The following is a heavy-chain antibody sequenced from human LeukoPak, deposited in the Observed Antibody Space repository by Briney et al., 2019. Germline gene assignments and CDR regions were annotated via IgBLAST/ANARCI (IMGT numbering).Heavy chain of an antibody. CDR3: ARGSRTVLLWFGESLFDY. J-gene: IGHJ4*02. Sequence: SETLSLTCAVYGGSFSGYYWSWIRQPPGKGLEWIGEINHSGSTNYNPSLKSRVTISVDTSKNQFSLKLSSVTAADTAVYYCARGSRTVLLWFGESLFDYWGQGTLVTVSS. V-gene: IGHV4-34*01. CDR1: GGSFSGYY. CDR2: INHSGST. D-gene: IGHD3-10*01.